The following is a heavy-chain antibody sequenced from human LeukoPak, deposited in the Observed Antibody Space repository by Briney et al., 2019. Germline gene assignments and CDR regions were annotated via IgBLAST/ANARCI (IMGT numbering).Heavy chain of an antibody. CDR1: GFTFSSYG. Sequence: PGGSLRLSCAASGFTFSSYGMHWVRQAPGKGLEWVAVISYDGSNKYYADSVKGRFTISRDNSKNTLYLQMNSLRAEDTAVYYCAKDPDYGDYYFDYWGQGTLVTVSS. V-gene: IGHV3-30*18. J-gene: IGHJ4*02. D-gene: IGHD4-17*01. CDR2: ISYDGSNK. CDR3: AKDPDYGDYYFDY.